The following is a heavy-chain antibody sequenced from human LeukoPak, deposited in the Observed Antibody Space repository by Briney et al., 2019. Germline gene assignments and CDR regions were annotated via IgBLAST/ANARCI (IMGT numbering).Heavy chain of an antibody. V-gene: IGHV3-66*01. CDR3: ARVIAARERAWFGELRLYYYSYIDV. CDR2: ITSGTRT. CDR1: GFTFSSHG. Sequence: PGGSLRLSCVASGFTFSSHGMNWVRQAPGKGLEWVSGITSGTRTYYADSVKGRFTISRDNSKNTLYLQMNSLRAEDTAVYYCARVIAARERAWFGELRLYYYSYIDVWGKGTTVTISS. D-gene: IGHD3-10*01. J-gene: IGHJ6*03.